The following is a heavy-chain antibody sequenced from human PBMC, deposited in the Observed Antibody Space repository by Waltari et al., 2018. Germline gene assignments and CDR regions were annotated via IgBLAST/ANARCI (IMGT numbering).Heavy chain of an antibody. CDR2: TNHSRST. D-gene: IGHD2-21*02. V-gene: IGHV4-34*01. CDR1: GGSFSGYY. J-gene: IGHJ2*01. CDR3: ARQSDCGGDCFQGYFDR. Sequence: QVQLQQWGAGLLKPSETLSLTCAVYGGSFSGYYWSWLRQPPGKGLEWIGETNHSRSTNSNPSLKSRVTISVYTSKIQFSRKLSSVTAADTAVYYCARQSDCGGDCFQGYFDRWGRGTLVTVSS.